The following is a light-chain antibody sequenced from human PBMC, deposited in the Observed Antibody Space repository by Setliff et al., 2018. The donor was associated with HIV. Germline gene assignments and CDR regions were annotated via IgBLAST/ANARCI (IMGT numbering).Light chain of an antibody. CDR1: SSDIGDYES. J-gene: IGLJ2*01. CDR2: DVT. V-gene: IGLV2-23*02. Sequence: QSVLTQPDSVSGSPGQSITIAFTGSSSDIGDYESVSWYQQHPGEVPKLMIYDVTKRPSGVSNRFSASKSGNTASLTISGLQAEDEAHYCCSYAGGDTWIFGGGTKVTVL. CDR3: CSYAGGDTWI.